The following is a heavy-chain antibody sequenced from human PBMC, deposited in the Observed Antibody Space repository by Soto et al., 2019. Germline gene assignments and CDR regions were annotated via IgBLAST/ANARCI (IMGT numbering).Heavy chain of an antibody. D-gene: IGHD5-18*01. Sequence: SETLSLTCTVSGGSISSGDYYWSWIRQPPGKGLEWIGYIYYSGSTYYNPSLKSRVTISVDTSKNPFSLKLSSVTAADTAVYYCAKVADTSMVIDYWGQGALVTVSS. CDR3: AKVADTSMVIDY. J-gene: IGHJ4*02. CDR2: IYYSGST. CDR1: GGSISSGDYY. V-gene: IGHV4-30-4*01.